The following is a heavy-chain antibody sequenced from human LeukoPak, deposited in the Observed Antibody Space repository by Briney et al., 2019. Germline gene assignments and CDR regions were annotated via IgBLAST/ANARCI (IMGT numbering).Heavy chain of an antibody. V-gene: IGHV4-4*07. J-gene: IGHJ4*02. CDR2: IYTSGST. CDR1: GGSISSYY. D-gene: IGHD3-3*01. CDR3: ARNTYYDFWSGYAFDY. Sequence: PSETLSLTCTVSGGSISSYYWSWIRQPAGKGLEWIGRIYTSGSTNYNPSLKSRVTMSVGTSKNQFSLKLSSVTAADTAVYYCARNTYYDFWSGYAFDYWGQGTPVTVSS.